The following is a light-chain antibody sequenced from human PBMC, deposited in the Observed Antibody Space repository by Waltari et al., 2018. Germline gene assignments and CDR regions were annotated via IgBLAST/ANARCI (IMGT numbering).Light chain of an antibody. V-gene: IGKV3-20*01. CDR1: QTVSNNF. CDR3: QQFGGSPWT. CDR2: GSS. Sequence: DIVLTQSPCTLSLSPGERATLSCRASQTVSNNFLAWFQQKPGQSPKLLIYGSSSRATGIPDRFSGCGSGTDFTLTISRLEPEDFAVYYCQQFGGSPWTFGQGTKVEIK. J-gene: IGKJ1*01.